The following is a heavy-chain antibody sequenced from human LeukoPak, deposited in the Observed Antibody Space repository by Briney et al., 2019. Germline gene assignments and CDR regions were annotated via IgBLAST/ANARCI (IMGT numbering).Heavy chain of an antibody. J-gene: IGHJ6*02. CDR3: ERLHGERQTYYYGMDV. V-gene: IGHV4-59*01. Sequence: PSETLSLTCTVSGGSISSYYWSWIRQPPGKGLEWIGYIYYSGSTNYSPSLKSRVTISVDTSKNQFSLKLSSVNAADTAVYYCERLHGERQTYYYGMDVWGQGTTVTVSS. D-gene: IGHD1-1*01. CDR1: GGSISSYY. CDR2: IYYSGST.